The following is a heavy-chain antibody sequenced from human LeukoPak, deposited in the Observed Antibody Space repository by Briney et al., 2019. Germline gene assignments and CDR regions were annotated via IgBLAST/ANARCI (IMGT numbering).Heavy chain of an antibody. D-gene: IGHD2-8*02. Sequence: SETLSLTCTVSGGSISSGDYYWSWIRQPPGKGLEWIGYIYYSGSTNYNPSLKSRVTISVDTSKNQFSLKLSSVTAADTAVYYCARLPSTGLGEYYFDYWGQGTLVTVSS. CDR2: IYYSGST. CDR3: ARLPSTGLGEYYFDY. V-gene: IGHV4-30-4*01. CDR1: GGSISSGDYY. J-gene: IGHJ4*02.